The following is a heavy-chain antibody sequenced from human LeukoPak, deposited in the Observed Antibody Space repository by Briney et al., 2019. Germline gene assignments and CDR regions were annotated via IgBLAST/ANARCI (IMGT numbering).Heavy chain of an antibody. D-gene: IGHD1-26*01. J-gene: IGHJ4*02. CDR1: GFTFSSYA. Sequence: GGSLRLSCAASGFTFSSYAMSWVRQAPGKGLEWVSYISSSSSTIYYADSVKGRFTISRDNAKNSLYLQMNSLRAEDTAVYYCARDIPSGHFDYWGQGTLVTVSS. CDR3: ARDIPSGHFDY. V-gene: IGHV3-48*04. CDR2: ISSSSSTI.